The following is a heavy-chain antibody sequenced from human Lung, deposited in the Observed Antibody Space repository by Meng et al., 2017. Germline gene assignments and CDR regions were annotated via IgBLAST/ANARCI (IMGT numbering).Heavy chain of an antibody. CDR3: AKYSYGLGDYLDY. CDR1: GFSFSSYA. Sequence: ERRVVGSGGVLVQPGGSLRLSCAASGFSFSSYAMSWVRHAPGKGLEWVSALSGGGFTTYYADSVKGRFAISRHNSKNTLYLQMNSLRAEDTALYYCAKYSYGLGDYLDYWGQGALVTVSS. D-gene: IGHD3-10*01. CDR2: LSGGGFTT. J-gene: IGHJ4*02. V-gene: IGHV3-23*04.